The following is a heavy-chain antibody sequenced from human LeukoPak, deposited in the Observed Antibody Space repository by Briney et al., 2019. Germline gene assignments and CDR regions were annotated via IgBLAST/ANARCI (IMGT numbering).Heavy chain of an antibody. CDR3: AREASIAVAGTDHDAFDI. J-gene: IGHJ3*02. CDR2: IHSGGST. Sequence: PGGSLRLSCAASGFTVSSNYMSWVRQAPGKGLEWVSVIHSGGSTYYADSVKGRFTISRDNSKNTLYLQMNSLRAEDTAVYYCAREASIAVAGTDHDAFDIWGQGTMVTVSS. D-gene: IGHD6-19*01. V-gene: IGHV3-53*01. CDR1: GFTVSSNY.